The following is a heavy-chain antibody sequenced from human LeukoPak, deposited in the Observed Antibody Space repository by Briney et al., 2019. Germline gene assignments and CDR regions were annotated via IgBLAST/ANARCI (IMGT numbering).Heavy chain of an antibody. D-gene: IGHD6-13*01. V-gene: IGHV3-48*01. CDR2: ISSSSSII. J-gene: IGHJ4*02. Sequence: GGSLRLSCAASGFTFSSYSMNWVRQAPGKGLEWVSYISSSSSIIYYADSVKGRFTISRDNAKNSLYLQMNSLRAEDTAVYYCARGPAAGTIFDYWGQGTLVTVSS. CDR1: GFTFSSYS. CDR3: ARGPAAGTIFDY.